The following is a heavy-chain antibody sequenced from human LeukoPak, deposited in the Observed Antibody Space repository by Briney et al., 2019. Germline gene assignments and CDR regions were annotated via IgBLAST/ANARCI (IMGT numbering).Heavy chain of an antibody. CDR2: ISYDGSNK. V-gene: IGHV3-30-3*01. Sequence: GGSLRLSCAASGFTVSSNYMSWVRQAPGKGLEWVAVISYDGSNKYYADSVKGRFTISRDNSKNTLYLQMNSLRAEDTAVYYCARDLKAARPYYMDVWGKGTTVTVSS. CDR3: ARDLKAARPYYMDV. D-gene: IGHD6-6*01. J-gene: IGHJ6*03. CDR1: GFTVSSNY.